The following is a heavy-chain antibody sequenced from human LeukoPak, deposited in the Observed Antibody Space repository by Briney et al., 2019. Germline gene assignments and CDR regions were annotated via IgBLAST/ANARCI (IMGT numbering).Heavy chain of an antibody. CDR1: GFTFSNYW. CDR2: ISGSGGST. CDR3: AKIGQVGTTLLDY. J-gene: IGHJ4*02. D-gene: IGHD1-26*01. Sequence: GGSLRLSCAASGFTFSNYWMHWVRQAPGKGLEWVSAISGSGGSTYYADSVKGRFTISRDNSKNTLYLQMNSLRAEDTAVYYCAKIGQVGTTLLDYWGQGTLVTVSS. V-gene: IGHV3-23*01.